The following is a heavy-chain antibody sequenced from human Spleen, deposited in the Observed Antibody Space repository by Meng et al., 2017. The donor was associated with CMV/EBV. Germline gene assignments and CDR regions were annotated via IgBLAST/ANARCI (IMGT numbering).Heavy chain of an antibody. CDR2: IKHSGST. CDR3: ARWSQVCSSTSCYLDY. J-gene: IGHJ4*02. CDR1: GGSFSGYY. D-gene: IGHD2-2*01. Sequence: YGGSFSGYYWSWIRQPPGKGLEGIGEIKHSGSTNYNPSLKSRVTISVDTSKKQFSLKVSSVTAADTAVYYCARWSQVCSSTSCYLDYWGQGTLVTVSS. V-gene: IGHV4-34*01.